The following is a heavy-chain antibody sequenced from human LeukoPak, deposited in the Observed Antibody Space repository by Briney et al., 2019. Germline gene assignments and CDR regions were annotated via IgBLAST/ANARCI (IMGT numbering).Heavy chain of an antibody. V-gene: IGHV1-24*01. CDR3: ATGPSYDILRDYYYYYGMDV. CDR2: FHLEDGET. D-gene: IGHD3-9*01. Sequence: ASVKVFCKVCGYTYTQLSLQWVRQARGKGLVWMVGFHLEDGETIYAKKFQGRVTMTEDTSTDTAYMELSSLRSEDTAVYYCATGPSYDILRDYYYYYGMDVWGQGTTVTVSS. J-gene: IGHJ6*02. CDR1: GYTYTQLS.